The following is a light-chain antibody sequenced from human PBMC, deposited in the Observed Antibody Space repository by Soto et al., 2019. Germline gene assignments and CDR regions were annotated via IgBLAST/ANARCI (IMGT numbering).Light chain of an antibody. CDR1: QSVSID. CDR3: QQYNKWPLT. V-gene: IGKV3-15*01. J-gene: IGKJ1*01. CDR2: GAS. Sequence: EIVLTQSPATVPVSPGERVTLSCRASQSVSIDLAWYQQTPGQAPRLLIYGASTRATGVPPTFSGSASGTEFTLTISSLQSEDFTVYYCQQYNKWPLTFGQGTKVDIK.